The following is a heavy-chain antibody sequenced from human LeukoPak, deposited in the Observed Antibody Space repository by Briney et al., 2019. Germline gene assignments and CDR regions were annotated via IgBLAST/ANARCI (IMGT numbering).Heavy chain of an antibody. V-gene: IGHV4-34*01. CDR2: INHSGST. J-gene: IGHJ4*02. D-gene: IGHD5-24*01. Sequence: PSETLSLTCAVYGGSFRGYYWSCIRQPPGKGLEWIGEINHSGSTNYNPSLKSRVTISVDTSKNQFSLKLSSVTAADTAVYYCGRWGWLQSVFDYWGQGTLVTVSS. CDR3: GRWGWLQSVFDY. CDR1: GGSFRGYY.